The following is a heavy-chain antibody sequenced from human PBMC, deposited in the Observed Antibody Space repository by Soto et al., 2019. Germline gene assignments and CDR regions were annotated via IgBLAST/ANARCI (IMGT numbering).Heavy chain of an antibody. D-gene: IGHD6-6*01. CDR1: GFTFSSYG. J-gene: IGHJ6*02. CDR3: ARDRRKGQLNDAPGLYYYYYGMDV. Sequence: GGSLRLSCAASGFTFSSYGMHWVRQAPGKGLEWVAVIWYDGSNKYYADSVKGRFTISRDNSKNTLYLRMNSLRAEDTAVYYCARDRRKGQLNDAPGLYYYYYGMDVWGQGTTVTVSS. CDR2: IWYDGSNK. V-gene: IGHV3-33*01.